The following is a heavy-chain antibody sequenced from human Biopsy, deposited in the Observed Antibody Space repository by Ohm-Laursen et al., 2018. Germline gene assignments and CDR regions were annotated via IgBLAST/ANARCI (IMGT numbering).Heavy chain of an antibody. Sequence: SDTLSLTCSVSGGSVSSSNYYWNWIRQSPGKGLEWIAYIYYSGRPNYNPSLKGRVVISVDRSRNQFFLKLTSATAADTAIYYCARVDRYNFDHYIMDAWGRGTTVTVSS. D-gene: IGHD1-20*01. V-gene: IGHV4-61*01. CDR1: GGSVSSSNYY. CDR2: IYYSGRP. J-gene: IGHJ6*02. CDR3: ARVDRYNFDHYIMDA.